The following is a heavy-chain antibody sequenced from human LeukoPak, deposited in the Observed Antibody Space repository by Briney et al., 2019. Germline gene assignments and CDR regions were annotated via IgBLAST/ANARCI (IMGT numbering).Heavy chain of an antibody. Sequence: HTXGSLRLSCATSGFTFDDFAMHWVRRAPGKGLEWVSHVSWNSDTITYADSVKGRFTISRDNAKNSLYLQISSLRDEDTAFYYCAKDIDSAGYGAFEIWGQGTAVTLSS. CDR1: GFTFDDFA. D-gene: IGHD3-22*01. CDR2: VSWNSDTI. J-gene: IGHJ3*02. CDR3: AKDIDSAGYGAFEI. V-gene: IGHV3-9*01.